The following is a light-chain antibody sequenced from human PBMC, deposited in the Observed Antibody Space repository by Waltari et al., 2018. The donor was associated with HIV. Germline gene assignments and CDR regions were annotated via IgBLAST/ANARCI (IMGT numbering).Light chain of an antibody. Sequence: EVVMTQSPATLSVSPGERATLSCRASQSVSTDLAWYQQKPGQAPRLHIHGASTRATGIPARFSGSGSGTEFTLTISSLQSEDFAVYYCQQYNNWPPSTFGQGTRLEIK. CDR1: QSVSTD. CDR2: GAS. J-gene: IGKJ5*01. V-gene: IGKV3-15*01. CDR3: QQYNNWPPST.